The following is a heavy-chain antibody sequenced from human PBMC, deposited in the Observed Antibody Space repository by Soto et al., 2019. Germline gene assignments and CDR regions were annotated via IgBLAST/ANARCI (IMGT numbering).Heavy chain of an antibody. D-gene: IGHD1-1*01. CDR3: ARHGPLSNNWNQLDY. J-gene: IGHJ4*02. CDR2: IYYNGNT. Sequence: QLQLQESGPGLVKPSETLSLTCTVSGGSISSSPYYWGWIRQPPGKGLEWIGNIYYNGNTFYNPSLKSRVTISVNTSKNQFSLKLSYVTAADTAVYYGARHGPLSNNWNQLDYWGQGTLVTVSS. V-gene: IGHV4-39*01. CDR1: GGSISSSPYY.